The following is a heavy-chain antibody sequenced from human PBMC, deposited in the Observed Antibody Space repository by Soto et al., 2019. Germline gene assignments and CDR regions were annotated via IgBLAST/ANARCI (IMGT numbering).Heavy chain of an antibody. CDR1: GFTFDDYA. CDR2: ISWNSGSI. J-gene: IGHJ1*01. V-gene: IGHV3-9*01. CDR3: AKAYYYDSSGYYHEH. Sequence: EVQLVESGGGLVQPGRSLRLSCAASGFTFDDYAMHWVRQAPGKGLEWVSGISWNSGSIGYADSVKGRFTISRDNAKNSLYLQMNSLRAEDTALYYCAKAYYYDSSGYYHEHWGQGTLVTVSS. D-gene: IGHD3-22*01.